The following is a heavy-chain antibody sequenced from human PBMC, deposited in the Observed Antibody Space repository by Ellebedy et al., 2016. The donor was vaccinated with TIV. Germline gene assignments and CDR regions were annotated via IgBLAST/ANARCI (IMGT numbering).Heavy chain of an antibody. CDR3: ARVAVGGTWYYYGMDV. Sequence: GESLKISCAASGFTVGSYYMNWVRQAPGKGLEWVSIVYSGGYTYYTDSVKGRFAISRDNSQNTVFLHMTSLRAEDTAVYYCARVAVGGTWYYYGMDVWGQGTTVTVSS. CDR2: VYSGGYT. D-gene: IGHD1-26*01. V-gene: IGHV3-66*01. J-gene: IGHJ6*02. CDR1: GFTVGSYY.